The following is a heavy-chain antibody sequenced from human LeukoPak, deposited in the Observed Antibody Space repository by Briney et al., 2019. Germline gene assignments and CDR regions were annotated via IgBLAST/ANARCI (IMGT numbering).Heavy chain of an antibody. Sequence: PGGSLTLSCPASGFTFITYAMNPLRPPPGKGLEWVSAISGSDGSTYYADSVRGRFTISRDNSKNTLYLQMNSLRAEDTAVYYCAKDRGDVDLQYFDSWGQGTLVTVSS. V-gene: IGHV3-23*01. CDR2: ISGSDGST. D-gene: IGHD3-10*01. CDR1: GFTFITYA. CDR3: AKDRGDVDLQYFDS. J-gene: IGHJ4*02.